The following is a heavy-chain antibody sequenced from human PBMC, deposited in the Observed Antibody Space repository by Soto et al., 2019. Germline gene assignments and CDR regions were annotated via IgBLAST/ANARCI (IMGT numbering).Heavy chain of an antibody. J-gene: IGHJ2*01. CDR2: IYTSGST. V-gene: IGHV4-4*07. D-gene: IGHD3-10*01. CDR3: AKIGAASSWATWYFDL. Sequence: QVQLQESGPGLVKPSETLSLTCTVSGGSISSYYWSWIRQPAGKGLEWIGRIYTSGSTNYNPSLMSRVTMSVDTSKNQFSLKLSSVTAADTAVYYCAKIGAASSWATWYFDLWGRGTLVTVSS. CDR1: GGSISSYY.